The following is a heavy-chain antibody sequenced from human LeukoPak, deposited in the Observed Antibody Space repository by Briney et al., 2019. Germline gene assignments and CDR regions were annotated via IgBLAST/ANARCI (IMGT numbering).Heavy chain of an antibody. Sequence: PSETLSLTCTVSGGSLSSTSSYWGWIRQPPGKGLEWIGYIHYGGNTNYNPSLKSRVTISFDTSKNQFSLNLISATAGDTAVYYCARLPGGYWGQGTLVIVSS. CDR1: GGSLSSTSSY. J-gene: IGHJ4*02. D-gene: IGHD1-26*01. V-gene: IGHV4-39*01. CDR2: IHYGGNT. CDR3: ARLPGGY.